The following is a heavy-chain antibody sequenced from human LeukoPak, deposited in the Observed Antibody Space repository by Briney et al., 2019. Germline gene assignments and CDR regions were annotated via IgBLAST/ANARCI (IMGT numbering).Heavy chain of an antibody. V-gene: IGHV4-39*07. J-gene: IGHJ5*02. CDR3: ARAATAVYAIKS. D-gene: IGHD2-8*01. CDR2: IYYSGST. CDR1: GGSISSSSYY. Sequence: SQTLSLTCTVSGGSISSSSYYWGWIRQPPGKGLEWIGSIYYSGSTYYNPSLKSRVTISADTSKNQFSLKLSSVTAADTAVYYCARAATAVYAIKSWGQGTLVTVSS.